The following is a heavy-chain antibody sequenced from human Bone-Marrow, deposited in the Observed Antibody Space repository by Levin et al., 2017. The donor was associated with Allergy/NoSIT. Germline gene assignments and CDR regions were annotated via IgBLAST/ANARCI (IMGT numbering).Heavy chain of an antibody. D-gene: IGHD1-26*01. CDR3: ARNFGGIVALDY. Sequence: GGSLRLSCAASGFTFNTYGMHWVRQAPGKGLEGVAVIWYDETNKYYADSVKGRFTIPRDNYQNTLYLQMNSLRAGDTAVYYCARNFGGIVALDYWGQGTLVTVSS. V-gene: IGHV3-33*01. CDR1: GFTFNTYG. CDR2: IWYDETNK. J-gene: IGHJ4*02.